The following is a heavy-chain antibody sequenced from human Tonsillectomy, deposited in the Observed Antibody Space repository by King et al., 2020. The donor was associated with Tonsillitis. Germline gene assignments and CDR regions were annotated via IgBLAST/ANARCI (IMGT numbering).Heavy chain of an antibody. V-gene: IGHV4-59*01. J-gene: IGHJ5*02. Sequence: QLQESGPGLVKPSETLSLTCTVSGGSISSYYCSWIRQPPGKGLEWIGYIYYRGSTNYNLSLTSRVTISVDTSKNQFSLKLNSVTAADTAGYYCARVSLRYCSSTSWCVNWFDPWGQGTLVTVSS. CDR2: IYYRGST. D-gene: IGHD2-2*01. CDR1: GGSISSYY. CDR3: ARVSLRYCSSTSWCVNWFDP.